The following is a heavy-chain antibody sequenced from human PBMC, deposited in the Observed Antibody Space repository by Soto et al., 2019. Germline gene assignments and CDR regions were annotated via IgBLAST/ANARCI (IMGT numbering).Heavy chain of an antibody. D-gene: IGHD6-13*01. V-gene: IGHV5-51*01. J-gene: IGHJ3*02. CDR1: GYSFTSYW. CDR2: IHAGDSDT. Sequence: GESLKISCKGSGYSFTSYWIGWVRQMPGKGLEWMGIIHAGDSDTRYSPSFQGQVTISADKSISTAYLQWSSLKASDTAMYYCARPEVGQQLGSWAFDIWGQGTMVTVSS. CDR3: ARPEVGQQLGSWAFDI.